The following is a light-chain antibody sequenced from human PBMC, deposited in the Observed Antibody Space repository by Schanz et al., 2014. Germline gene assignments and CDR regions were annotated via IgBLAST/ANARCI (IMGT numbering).Light chain of an antibody. CDR1: QGIGSW. V-gene: IGKV1-12*01. J-gene: IGKJ3*01. Sequence: DIQMTQSPSSVSASVGDRVTITCRASQGIGSWLAWYQQRPGKAPKLLIYAASNLQSGVPSRFSGSGSGTDFTLTISSLQPEDFATYYCEQSNRVPFTFGPGTEVNVK. CDR3: EQSNRVPFT. CDR2: AAS.